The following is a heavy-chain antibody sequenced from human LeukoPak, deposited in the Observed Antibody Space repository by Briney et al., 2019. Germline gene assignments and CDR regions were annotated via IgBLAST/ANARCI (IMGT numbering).Heavy chain of an antibody. J-gene: IGHJ6*02. CDR1: GGSISSYY. D-gene: IGHD5-24*01. CDR2: IYYGGST. CDR3: ARAEMATITDYYYGMDV. V-gene: IGHV4-59*01. Sequence: SGTLSLTCTVSGGSISSYYWSWIRQPPGKGLEWIGYIYYGGSTNYNPSLKSRVTISVDTSKNQFSLKLSSVTAADTAVYYCARAEMATITDYYYGMDVWGQGTTVTVSS.